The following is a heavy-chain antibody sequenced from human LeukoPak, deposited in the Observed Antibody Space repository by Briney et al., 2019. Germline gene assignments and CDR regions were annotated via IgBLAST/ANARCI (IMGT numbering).Heavy chain of an antibody. Sequence: GGSLRLSCAASGFSLSGYWMHWVGQAPGKGLVWVSRISPEGSGTTYADSVKGRFTISRDNAKNTLYLQMNSLRDEDAAVYHCTRVQAGRSGLMDVWGRGTTVTVSS. CDR3: TRVQAGRSGLMDV. D-gene: IGHD2-8*02. J-gene: IGHJ6*02. V-gene: IGHV3-74*01. CDR2: ISPEGSGT. CDR1: GFSLSGYW.